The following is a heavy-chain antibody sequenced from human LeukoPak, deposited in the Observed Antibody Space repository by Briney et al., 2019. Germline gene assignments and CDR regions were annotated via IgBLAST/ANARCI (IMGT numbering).Heavy chain of an antibody. V-gene: IGHV1-2*02. Sequence: ASVKVSCKASGYTFTGYYMHWVRQAPGQGLEWMGWINPNSGGTNYAQKFQGRVTMTRDTSISTAYMELSRLRSDDTAVYYCARVSFLEWTYEYWGQGTLVTVSS. CDR3: ARVSFLEWTYEY. D-gene: IGHD3-3*01. CDR2: INPNSGGT. J-gene: IGHJ4*02. CDR1: GYTFTGYY.